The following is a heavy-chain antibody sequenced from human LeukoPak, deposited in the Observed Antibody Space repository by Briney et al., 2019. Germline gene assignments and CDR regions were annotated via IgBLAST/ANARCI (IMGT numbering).Heavy chain of an antibody. CDR1: GGSISSYS. V-gene: IGHV4-39*01. Sequence: SETLSLTCTVSGGSISSYSWGWIRQPPGKGLEWIGTISYTGISYYNPSLKSRLTISVDTSKNLFSLKLISVTAADTAVYYCAVSYASGTYPFDPWGQGTLVTVSS. CDR2: ISYTGIS. CDR3: AVSYASGTYPFDP. D-gene: IGHD3-10*01. J-gene: IGHJ5*02.